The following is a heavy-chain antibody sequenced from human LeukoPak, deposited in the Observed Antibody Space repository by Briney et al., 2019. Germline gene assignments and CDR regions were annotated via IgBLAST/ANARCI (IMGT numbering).Heavy chain of an antibody. J-gene: IGHJ5*02. CDR2: IRSNGVDT. CDR1: GFTFREFS. D-gene: IGHD2-15*01. V-gene: IGHV3-23*01. CDR3: AKGGYTTWFDP. Sequence: GGSLRLSCAASGFTFREFSLSWVRQAPGKELEWVSNIRSNGVDTYYIDSVKGRFTISRDNSKNTLYLQMNSLRAEDTAVYYCAKGGYTTWFDPWGQGTLVTVSS.